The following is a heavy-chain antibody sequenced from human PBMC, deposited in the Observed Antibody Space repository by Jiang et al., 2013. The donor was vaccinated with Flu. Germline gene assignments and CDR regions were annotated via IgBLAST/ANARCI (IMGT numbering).Heavy chain of an antibody. J-gene: IGHJ4*02. Sequence: LLKPSETLSLTCTVSGGSISSYYWSWIRQPPGKGLEWIGYIYYSGSTDYNPSLKSRVTISLDTSKNQFSLKVSSVTAADTAVYYCARSESHRSSWYQGFDYWGQGTLVTVSS. V-gene: IGHV4-59*08. CDR3: ARSESHRSSWYQGFDY. CDR2: IYYSGST. D-gene: IGHD6-13*01. CDR1: GGSISSYY.